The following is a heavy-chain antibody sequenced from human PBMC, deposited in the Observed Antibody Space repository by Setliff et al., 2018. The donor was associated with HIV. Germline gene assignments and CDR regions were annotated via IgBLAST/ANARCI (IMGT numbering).Heavy chain of an antibody. CDR1: GYSFRNYD. Sequence: ASVKVSCKASGYSFRNYDLNWVRQAPGQGLEWMGWISSDNGNTIYAQKFQGRVAMTIDTSTSTAHMELRSLTSDDTAVYYCARLSCTDGNCFPYNWFDPWGQGTLVPSPQ. CDR3: ARLSCTDGNCFPYNWFDP. V-gene: IGHV1-18*01. J-gene: IGHJ5*02. CDR2: ISSDNGNT. D-gene: IGHD2-15*01.